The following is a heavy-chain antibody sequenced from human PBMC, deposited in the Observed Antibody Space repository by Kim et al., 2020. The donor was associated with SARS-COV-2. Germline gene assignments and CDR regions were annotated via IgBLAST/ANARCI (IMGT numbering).Heavy chain of an antibody. CDR3: ARNNAMDV. CDR1: GFSFSNHW. J-gene: IGHJ6*02. Sequence: GGSLRLACAASGFSFSNHWMTWVRQAPGRGPEWVANINQHGSEKYYVASVGGRVTISRDDAKNSLYLQMNSLRAEETATYYCARNNAMDVWGQGTTVTVSS. V-gene: IGHV3-7*03. CDR2: INQHGSEK.